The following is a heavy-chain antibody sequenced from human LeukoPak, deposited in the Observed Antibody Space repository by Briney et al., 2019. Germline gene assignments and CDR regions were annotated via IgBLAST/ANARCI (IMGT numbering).Heavy chain of an antibody. D-gene: IGHD3-9*01. CDR3: ARDRWYDILTGYYGRSANWFDP. CDR1: GYSISSGYY. V-gene: IGHV4-38-2*02. CDR2: IYHSGST. Sequence: PSETLSLTCSVSGYSISSGYYWGWIPQPPGKGLEWIGSIYHSGSTYYNPSLKSRVTISVDTFKNQVSLKLSSVTAADTAVYYCARDRWYDILTGYYGRSANWFDPWGQGTLVTVSS. J-gene: IGHJ5*02.